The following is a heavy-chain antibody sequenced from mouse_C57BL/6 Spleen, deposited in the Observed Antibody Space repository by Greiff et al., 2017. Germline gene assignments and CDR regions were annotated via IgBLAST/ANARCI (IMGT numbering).Heavy chain of an antibody. CDR1: GYTFTSYW. Sequence: QVQLQQSGAELVRPGTSVKLSCKASGYTFTSYWMHWVKQRPGQGLEWIGVIDPSDSYTNYNQKFKGKATLTVDTSSSTAYMQLSSLTSEDSAVYYCARIVGFYFDYWGQGTTLTVSS. J-gene: IGHJ2*01. CDR2: IDPSDSYT. V-gene: IGHV1-59*01. CDR3: ARIVGFYFDY. D-gene: IGHD2-12*01.